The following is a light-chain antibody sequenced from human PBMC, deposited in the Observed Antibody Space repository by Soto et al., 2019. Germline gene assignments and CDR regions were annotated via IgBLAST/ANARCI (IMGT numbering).Light chain of an antibody. CDR2: RDN. J-gene: IGLJ1*01. Sequence: QLVLTQPPSVSGTPGQRVTISCSGGISNIATNYVHWFQQLPGTAPKVLSNRDNQRPSGVPDRFSGSKSGTSASLAISGLRSEDEAEYYCAAWDDTVRSYVFGTGTK. V-gene: IGLV1-47*01. CDR1: ISNIATNY. CDR3: AAWDDTVRSYV.